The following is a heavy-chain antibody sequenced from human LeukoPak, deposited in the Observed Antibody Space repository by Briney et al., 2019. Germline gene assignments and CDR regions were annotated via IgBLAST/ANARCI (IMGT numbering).Heavy chain of an antibody. D-gene: IGHD6-19*01. CDR2: ISGSGGST. CDR3: AKDGEKWLALGEYFQH. J-gene: IGHJ1*01. Sequence: GGSLRLSCAASGFTFSSYAMSWVRQAPGKGLEWVSAISGSGGSTYYADSVKGRFTISRGNSKNTLYLQMNSLRAEDTAVYYCAKDGEKWLALGEYFQHWGQGTLVTVSS. V-gene: IGHV3-23*01. CDR1: GFTFSSYA.